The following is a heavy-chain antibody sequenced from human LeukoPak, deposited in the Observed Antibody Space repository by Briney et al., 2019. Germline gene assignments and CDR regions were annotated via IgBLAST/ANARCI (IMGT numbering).Heavy chain of an antibody. Sequence: GGSLRLSCAASGFTSSSYAMSWVRQAPGKGLEWVSGISGSGRNTYYADSVKGRFTISRDNSKNTLYLQMNSLRAEDTAVYYCAKVAYCTNGVCYYYYYMDVWGKGTTVTVSS. V-gene: IGHV3-23*01. D-gene: IGHD2-8*01. CDR3: AKVAYCTNGVCYYYYYMDV. J-gene: IGHJ6*03. CDR2: ISGSGRNT. CDR1: GFTSSSYA.